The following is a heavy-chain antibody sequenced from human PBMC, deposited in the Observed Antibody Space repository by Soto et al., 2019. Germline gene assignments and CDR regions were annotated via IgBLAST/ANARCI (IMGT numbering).Heavy chain of an antibody. CDR3: ARDQWASIGITMVRGVPGYYYYYGMDV. D-gene: IGHD3-10*01. CDR1: GGSISSAGYY. Sequence: SETLSLTCTVSGGSISSAGYYWSWIRQHPGKGLEWIGYIYYSGSTYYNPSLKSRVTISVDTSKNQFSLKLSSVTAADTAVYYCARDQWASIGITMVRGVPGYYYYYGMDVWGQGTTVTVSS. CDR2: IYYSGST. V-gene: IGHV4-31*03. J-gene: IGHJ6*02.